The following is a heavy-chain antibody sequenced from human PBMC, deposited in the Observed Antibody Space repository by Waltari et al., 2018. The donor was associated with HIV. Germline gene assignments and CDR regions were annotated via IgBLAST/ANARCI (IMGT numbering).Heavy chain of an antibody. J-gene: IGHJ6*02. V-gene: IGHV3-30*02. CDR1: GFSFSISG. CDR2: IRYDGNTK. D-gene: IGHD2-15*01. Sequence: QGQLVEFGGGVVQPGGSLRLSRAASGFSFSISGVHWARQAPGKGLEWVTFIRYDGNTKYYADSVKGRFTISRDNSKNTLYLQMSSLRAEDTAVYYCAKELRSGYSYYYYGMDVWGQGTTVTVSS. CDR3: AKELRSGYSYYYYGMDV.